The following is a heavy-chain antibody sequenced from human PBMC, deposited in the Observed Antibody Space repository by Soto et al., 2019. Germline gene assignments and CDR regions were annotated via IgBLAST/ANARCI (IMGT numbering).Heavy chain of an antibody. CDR3: ARDRGSSSPGWYYYYYGMDV. Sequence: PGGSLRLSCAASGFTFSSYAMHWVRQAPGKGLEWVAVISYDGSNKYYADSVKGRFTISRDNSKNTLYLQMNSLRAEDTAVYYCARDRGSSSPGWYYYYYGMDVWGQGTTVTVSS. J-gene: IGHJ6*02. CDR2: ISYDGSNK. V-gene: IGHV3-30-3*01. D-gene: IGHD6-6*01. CDR1: GFTFSSYA.